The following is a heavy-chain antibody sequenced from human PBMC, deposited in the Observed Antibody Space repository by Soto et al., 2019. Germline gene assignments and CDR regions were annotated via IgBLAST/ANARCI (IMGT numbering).Heavy chain of an antibody. V-gene: IGHV4-59*01. CDR1: KGCRSSCS. D-gene: IGHD2-15*01. J-gene: IGHJ6*02. CDR2: MYYSGSS. CDR3: ARGTVLVVAATKYTPAWDC. Sequence: SVTRTVGKGCRSSCSRYHIRKYPGKGLEWIGYMYYSGSSKYNPSLKSRVTISVGTSKNQFSLNLRSVTAADTAVYYCARGTVLVVAATKYTPAWDCWGHGTTVTVSS.